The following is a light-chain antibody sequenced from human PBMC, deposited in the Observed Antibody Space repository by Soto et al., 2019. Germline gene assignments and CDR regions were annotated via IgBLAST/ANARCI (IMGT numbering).Light chain of an antibody. V-gene: IGKV3-20*01. CDR2: GAS. Sequence: EIVLTQSPGTLSLSPGERATLSCRASQSVSSSYLAWYQQKPGQAPRQLIYGASSRATGIPDRFSGSGSGTDFTLNIPRLEPEDFAVYYCQHYRTSFGGGTRVEIK. CDR1: QSVSSSY. CDR3: QHYRTS. J-gene: IGKJ4*01.